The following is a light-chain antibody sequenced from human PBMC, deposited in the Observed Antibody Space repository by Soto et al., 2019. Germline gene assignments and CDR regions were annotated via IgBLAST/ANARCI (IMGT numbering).Light chain of an antibody. V-gene: IGLV2-8*01. Sequence: SVLTQPPSASGSPGQSVTISCTGTSSDVGLYDYVSWYQQHPGKVPKLLIYEVTQRPSGVPDRFSGSKSGNTASLTVSGLQAEDEADYYCSSYGGNSNYVFGTGTKVTV. CDR3: SSYGGNSNYV. CDR1: SSDVGLYDY. CDR2: EVT. J-gene: IGLJ1*01.